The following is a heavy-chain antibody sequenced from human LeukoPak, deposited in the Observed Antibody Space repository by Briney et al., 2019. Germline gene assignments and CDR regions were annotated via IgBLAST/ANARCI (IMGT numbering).Heavy chain of an antibody. CDR2: ISYDGSNK. CDR3: ARDTRGNGGNYYFDY. Sequence: GGSLRLSCAASGFTFSSYGMHWVRQAPGKGLEWVAVISYDGSNKYYADSVKGRFTISRDNSKNTLYLQMNSLRAEDTAVYYCARDTRGNGGNYYFDYWGQGTLVTVSS. CDR1: GFTFSSYG. V-gene: IGHV3-30*03. D-gene: IGHD4-23*01. J-gene: IGHJ4*02.